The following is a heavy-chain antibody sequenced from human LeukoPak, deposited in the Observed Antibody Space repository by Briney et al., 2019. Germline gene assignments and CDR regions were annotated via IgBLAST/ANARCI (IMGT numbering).Heavy chain of an antibody. CDR3: ARGIYDYVWGSYRPDSY. J-gene: IGHJ4*02. V-gene: IGHV1-18*01. CDR1: GYTFTSYG. CDR2: SSAYNGNT. D-gene: IGHD3-16*02. Sequence: ASVKVSCKASGYTFTSYGISWLRQAPVQGLEWMGWSSAYNGNTNYAQKLQGRVTMTTDTSTSTAYMELRSLRSDDTAVYYCARGIYDYVWGSYRPDSYWGQGTLVTVSS.